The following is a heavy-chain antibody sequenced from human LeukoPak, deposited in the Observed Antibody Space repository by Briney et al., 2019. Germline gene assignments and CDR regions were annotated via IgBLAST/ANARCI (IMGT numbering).Heavy chain of an antibody. CDR3: ARDPRTIAAAGTGVYY. Sequence: GGSLRLSCVASGLTFSSHAMTWLRQAPGKGLEWVSSISSSSSYIYYADSVKGRFTISRDNAKNSLYLQMNSLRAEDTAVYYCARDPRTIAAAGTGVYYWGQGTLVTVSS. CDR2: ISSSSSYI. D-gene: IGHD6-13*01. V-gene: IGHV3-21*01. J-gene: IGHJ4*02. CDR1: GLTFSSHA.